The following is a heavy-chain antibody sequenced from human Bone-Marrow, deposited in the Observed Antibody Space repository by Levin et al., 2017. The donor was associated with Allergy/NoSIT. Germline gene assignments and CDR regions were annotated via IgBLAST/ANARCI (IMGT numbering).Heavy chain of an antibody. J-gene: IGHJ2*01. Sequence: ASVKVSCKVSGHTLTELSIHWVRQAPGNGLEWMGGFDPKEGETIYAQKFQARVTMTADTSTDTAYMELSSLTSEDTAVFHCAIRPREWGLDSYFDLWGRGTLVTVSS. D-gene: IGHD1-26*01. CDR2: FDPKEGET. V-gene: IGHV1-24*01. CDR3: AIRPREWGLDSYFDL. CDR1: GHTLTELS.